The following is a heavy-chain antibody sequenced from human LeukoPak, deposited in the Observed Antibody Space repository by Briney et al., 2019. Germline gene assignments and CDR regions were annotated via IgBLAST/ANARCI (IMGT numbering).Heavy chain of an antibody. D-gene: IGHD3-16*02. J-gene: IGHJ4*02. CDR3: AKDDISQLRVGELSPWGVFDY. CDR2: INPNSGGT. CDR1: GYTFTGYY. V-gene: IGHV1-2*02. Sequence: ASVKVSCKAFGYTFTGYYIHWLRQAPGQGLEWMGWINPNSGGTDSAQKFQGRVTMTRDTSISTAYMVLSSLRSDDTAVYYCAKDDISQLRVGELSPWGVFDYWGQGTLVTVSS.